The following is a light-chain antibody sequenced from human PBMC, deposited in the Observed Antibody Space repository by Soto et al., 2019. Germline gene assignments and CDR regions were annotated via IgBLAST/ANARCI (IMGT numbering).Light chain of an antibody. V-gene: IGLV2-23*02. J-gene: IGLJ3*02. CDR2: EVT. CDR1: SRDVGNYNL. Sequence: QSALTQPASVPGSLGRPIPIPSPGPSRDVGNYNLVSWYQQHPGKAPKLMIYEVTKRPSGVSNRFSGSKSGNTASLTISGLQAEDEADYYCCSYAGSTRVFGGGTKVTVL. CDR3: CSYAGSTRV.